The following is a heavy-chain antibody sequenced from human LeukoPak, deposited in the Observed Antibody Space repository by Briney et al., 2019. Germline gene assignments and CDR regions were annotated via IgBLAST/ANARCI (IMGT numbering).Heavy chain of an antibody. CDR1: GGSISSSSYY. CDR3: ARDGDYGGN. D-gene: IGHD4-23*01. J-gene: IGHJ4*02. Sequence: ASETLSLTCTVSGGSISSSSYYWGWIRQPPGKGLEWIGSIYYSGSTYYNPSLKSRVTISVDTSKNQFSLKLSSVTAADTAVYYCARDGDYGGNWGQGTLVTVSS. V-gene: IGHV4-39*07. CDR2: IYYSGST.